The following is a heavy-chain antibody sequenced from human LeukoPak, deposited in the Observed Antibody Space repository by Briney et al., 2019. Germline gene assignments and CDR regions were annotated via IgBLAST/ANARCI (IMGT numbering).Heavy chain of an antibody. V-gene: IGHV4-4*07. J-gene: IGHJ5*02. Sequence: PSETLSLTCTVSGGSIRTYYWSWIRQPAGKGLEWIGRIDTSGNTNYDPSLKGRITMSVDTPKNQFSLKLSSVTAADTAVYYCARDPEGFDPWGQGTLVTVSS. CDR3: ARDPEGFDP. CDR1: GGSIRTYY. CDR2: IDTSGNT.